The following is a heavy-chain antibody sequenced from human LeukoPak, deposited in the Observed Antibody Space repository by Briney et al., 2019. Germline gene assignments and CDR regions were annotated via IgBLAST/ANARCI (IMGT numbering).Heavy chain of an antibody. J-gene: IGHJ4*02. CDR1: GGSISSYY. CDR2: IYYSGST. V-gene: IGHV4-59*08. Sequence: PSDTLSLTCTVSGGSISSYYWSWIRQPPGKGLEWIGYIYYSGSTNYNPSLKSRVTISVDTSKNQFSLKLSSVAAADTAVYYCARHTLNTAEADYWGQGTLVTVCS. CDR3: ARHTLNTAEADY. D-gene: IGHD5-18*01.